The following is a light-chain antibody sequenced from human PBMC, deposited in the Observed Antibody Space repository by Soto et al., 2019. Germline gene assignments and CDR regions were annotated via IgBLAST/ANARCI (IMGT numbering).Light chain of an antibody. CDR3: QHYGTSPLT. Sequence: EFVLTQSPGTLSLSPGERATLSCRASQSPSSSYFAWYQQKPGQAPRLLIYGVSSRATRIPDRFSGSGSGTDFTLTISRLEPEDFAVYFCQHYGTSPLTFGQGTKVEIK. CDR1: QSPSSSY. CDR2: GVS. J-gene: IGKJ1*01. V-gene: IGKV3-20*01.